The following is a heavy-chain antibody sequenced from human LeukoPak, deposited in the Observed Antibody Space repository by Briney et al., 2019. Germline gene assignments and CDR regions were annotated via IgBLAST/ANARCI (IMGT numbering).Heavy chain of an antibody. CDR2: ISWNSGSI. Sequence: GGSLRLSCAASGFTFDDYAMHWVRQAPGKGLEWVSGISWNSGSIGYADSVKGRFTISRDNAKNSLYLQMNSLRAEDTALYYCAKSPDYYGSGLGSSQFDYWGQGTLVTVSS. J-gene: IGHJ4*02. D-gene: IGHD3-10*01. CDR3: AKSPDYYGSGLGSSQFDY. V-gene: IGHV3-9*01. CDR1: GFTFDDYA.